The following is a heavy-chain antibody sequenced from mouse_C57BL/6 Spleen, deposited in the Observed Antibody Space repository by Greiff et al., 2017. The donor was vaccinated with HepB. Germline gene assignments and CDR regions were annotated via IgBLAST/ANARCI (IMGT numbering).Heavy chain of an antibody. Sequence: EVKLVESGGGLVKPGGSLKLSCAASGFTFSSYAMSWVRQTPEKRLEWVATISDGGSYTYYPDNVKGRFTISRDNAKNNLYLQMSHLKSEDTAMYYCARGGYDVSGFDYWGQGTTLTVSS. V-gene: IGHV5-4*03. CDR2: ISDGGSYT. CDR1: GFTFSSYA. J-gene: IGHJ2*01. CDR3: ARGGYDVSGFDY. D-gene: IGHD2-2*01.